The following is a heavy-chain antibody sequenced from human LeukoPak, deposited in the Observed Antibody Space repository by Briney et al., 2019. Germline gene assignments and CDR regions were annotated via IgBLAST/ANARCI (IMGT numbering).Heavy chain of an antibody. CDR1: GFTFTSYA. CDR3: AKTLVGVTSGPDYYFDA. Sequence: GGSLRLSCAASGFTFTSYAMTWVRQAPGKGLEWVSAISGSGGRTYYPDSVKGRFTISRDNSKNTLYLQINSLRAEDTAVYYCAKTLVGVTSGPDYYFDAWGQGTLVTVSS. CDR2: ISGSGGRT. J-gene: IGHJ4*02. V-gene: IGHV3-23*01. D-gene: IGHD1-26*01.